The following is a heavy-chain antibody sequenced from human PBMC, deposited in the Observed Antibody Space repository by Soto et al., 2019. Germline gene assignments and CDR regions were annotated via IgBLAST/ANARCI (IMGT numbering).Heavy chain of an antibody. Sequence: QLHLVQSGAEVKKAGSSVKVSCKASGGTVSSYAITWVRQAPGKGLEWMGVFIPIFVSAHYAPKSQGRITITSEESTSTAYMELSGLTSADTAIYYCARDVSSDTTGFRGYDLWGQGTQVTVSS. CDR3: ARDVSSDTTGFRGYDL. D-gene: IGHD3-10*01. J-gene: IGHJ4*02. CDR1: GGTVSSYA. CDR2: FIPIFVSA. V-gene: IGHV1-69*01.